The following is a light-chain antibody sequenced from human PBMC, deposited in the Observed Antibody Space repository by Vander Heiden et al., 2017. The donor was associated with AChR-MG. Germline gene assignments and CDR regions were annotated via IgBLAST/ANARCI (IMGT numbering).Light chain of an antibody. CDR2: ATS. CDR3: QQSENIPYT. Sequence: DIQMTQSPSSLSASLGDRVTITCRASQSISSYLNWYLQRPGEAPKLLIYATSTLQRGVPSRFSGSGSGTDFTLSITRLQVEDFATYYCQQSENIPYTFGQGTKLEIK. CDR1: QSISSY. J-gene: IGKJ2*01. V-gene: IGKV1-39*01.